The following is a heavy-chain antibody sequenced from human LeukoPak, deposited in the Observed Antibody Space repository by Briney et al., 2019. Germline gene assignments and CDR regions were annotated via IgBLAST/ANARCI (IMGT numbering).Heavy chain of an antibody. CDR3: AKDWNSGMSQIST. CDR1: GYSFPSNW. D-gene: IGHD1/OR15-1a*01. Sequence: GESLRISCKGSGYSFPSNWIVWVRQMPGKGLEWVSAISGSGGSTYYADSVKGRFTISRDNSKNTLYLQMNSLRAEDTAVYYCAKDWNSGMSQISTWGQGTLVTVSS. V-gene: IGHV3-23*01. J-gene: IGHJ5*02. CDR2: ISGSGGST.